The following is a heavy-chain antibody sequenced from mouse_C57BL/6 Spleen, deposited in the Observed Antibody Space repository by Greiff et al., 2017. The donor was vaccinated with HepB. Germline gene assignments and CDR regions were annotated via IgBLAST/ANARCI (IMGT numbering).Heavy chain of an antibody. V-gene: IGHV1-53*01. CDR1: GYTFTSYW. Sequence: VQLQQSGTELVKPGASVKLSCKASGYTFTSYWMHWVKQRPGQGLEWIGNINPSNGGTNYNEKFKSKATPTVDKSSSTAYMQLSSLTSEDSAVYCCARNLWDYAMDYGGKGTSVTVSS. J-gene: IGHJ4*01. CDR3: ARNLWDYAMDY. CDR2: INPSNGGT.